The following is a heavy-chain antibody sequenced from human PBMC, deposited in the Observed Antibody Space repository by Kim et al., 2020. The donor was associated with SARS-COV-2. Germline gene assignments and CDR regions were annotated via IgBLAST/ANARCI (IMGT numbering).Heavy chain of an antibody. V-gene: IGHV3-7*01. CDR1: GFTFNNYW. J-gene: IGHJ1*01. CDR3: TSAL. Sequence: GGSLRLSCAASGFTFNNYWMSWVRQAPGKGLEWVADINRGGSETKSVASVRGRFIISRNNAKNSLYQQMNRLRADDTALYYCTSALWG. CDR2: INRGGSET. D-gene: IGHD3-16*01.